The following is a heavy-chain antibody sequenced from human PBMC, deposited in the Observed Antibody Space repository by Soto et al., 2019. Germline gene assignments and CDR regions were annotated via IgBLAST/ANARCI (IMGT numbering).Heavy chain of an antibody. CDR3: ARDSPYSSSWYDLNWFDP. D-gene: IGHD6-13*01. CDR2: ISSSSSTI. Sequence: PGGSLRLSCAASGFTFSSYSMNWFRQAPGKGLEGVSYISSSSSTIYYADSVKGRFTISRDNAKNSLYLQMNSLRDEDTAVYYCARDSPYSSSWYDLNWFDPWGQGTLVTVSS. J-gene: IGHJ5*02. V-gene: IGHV3-48*02. CDR1: GFTFSSYS.